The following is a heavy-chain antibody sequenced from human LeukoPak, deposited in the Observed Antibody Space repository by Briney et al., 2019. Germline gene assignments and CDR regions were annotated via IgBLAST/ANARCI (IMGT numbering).Heavy chain of an antibody. CDR3: ALLYGDQRR. Sequence: GGSLRLSCAASGFTVSSNHMSWVRQAPGKGLGWVSVIYSDDRIYYADSVKGRFTISRDNSKNTLYLQMNSLRADDTAVYYCALLYGDQRRWGQGTLVTVSS. CDR2: IYSDDRI. CDR1: GFTVSSNH. V-gene: IGHV3-53*01. J-gene: IGHJ4*02. D-gene: IGHD4-17*01.